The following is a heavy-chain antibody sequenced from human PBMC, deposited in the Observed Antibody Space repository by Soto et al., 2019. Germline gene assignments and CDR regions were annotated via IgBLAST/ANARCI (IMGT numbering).Heavy chain of an antibody. CDR3: ARTGHLFDY. CDR2: INYSGRT. Sequence: QVQLQQWGAGLLKPSETLSLTCAVHGGSFSDYYWSWIRQPPGKGLEWIGEINYSGRTNYNPSLMSRVTIAVDTAKNQLSLKLSSMTAADTAVYYCARTGHLFDYWGQGISVTVSS. V-gene: IGHV4-34*01. J-gene: IGHJ4*02. CDR1: GGSFSDYY.